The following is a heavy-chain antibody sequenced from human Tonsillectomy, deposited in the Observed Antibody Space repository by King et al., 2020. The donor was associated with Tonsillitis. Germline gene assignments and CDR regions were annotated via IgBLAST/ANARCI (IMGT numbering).Heavy chain of an antibody. V-gene: IGHV4-59*01. Sequence: QLQESGPGLVKPSETLSLTCTVSGGSISNYYWSWIRQPPGKGLEWIGYIYYSGNTNYNPSLKSRVTISVDTSKNQFSLKLSSVTAADTAVYYCARIGRGKYYGMDVWGQGTTVTVSS. CDR3: ARIGRGKYYGMDV. CDR2: IYYSGNT. D-gene: IGHD3-16*01. CDR1: GGSISNYY. J-gene: IGHJ6*02.